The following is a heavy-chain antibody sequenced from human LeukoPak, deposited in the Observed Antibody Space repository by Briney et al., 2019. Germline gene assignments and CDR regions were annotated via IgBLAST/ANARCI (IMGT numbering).Heavy chain of an antibody. CDR2: ISSSSSYI. Sequence: GGSLRLSCAASGFTFSSYSMNWVRQAPGKGLEWVSSISSSSSYIYYADSVKGRFTISRDNAKNSLYLQMNSLRAEDTAVYYCVKLDTAMAIPPDFDYWGQGTLVTVSS. V-gene: IGHV3-21*01. CDR3: VKLDTAMAIPPDFDY. J-gene: IGHJ4*02. CDR1: GFTFSSYS. D-gene: IGHD5-18*01.